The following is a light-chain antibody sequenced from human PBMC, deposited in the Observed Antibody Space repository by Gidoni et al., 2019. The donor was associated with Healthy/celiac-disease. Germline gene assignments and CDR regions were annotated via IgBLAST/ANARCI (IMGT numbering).Light chain of an antibody. CDR2: AAS. Sequence: DIQMTQSPSSLSASVGDRVTITCRASQSISSYLNGYQQKPGKAPKLLIYAASSLQSGVPSRFRGSGSGTDFTLTISSLQPEDFATYYCQQSYSTLTWTFGQGTKVEIK. CDR3: QQSYSTLTWT. J-gene: IGKJ1*01. CDR1: QSISSY. V-gene: IGKV1-39*01.